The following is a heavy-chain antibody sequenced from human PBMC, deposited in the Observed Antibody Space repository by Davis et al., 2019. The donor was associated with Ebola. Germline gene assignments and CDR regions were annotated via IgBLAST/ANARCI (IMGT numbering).Heavy chain of an antibody. CDR1: GFTFSSYA. J-gene: IGHJ4*02. V-gene: IGHV3-23*01. CDR2: ISGSGDST. Sequence: GESLKISCAASGFTFSSYAVTWVRQAPGKGLEWVSTISGSGDSTYYADSVKGRFTISRDNSKNTLYLQMNSLRAEDTAVYYCTTTVTIDYWGQGTLVTVSS. CDR3: TTTVTIDY. D-gene: IGHD4-17*01.